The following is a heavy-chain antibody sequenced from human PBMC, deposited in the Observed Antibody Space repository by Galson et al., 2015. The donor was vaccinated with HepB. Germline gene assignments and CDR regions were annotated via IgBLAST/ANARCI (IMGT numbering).Heavy chain of an antibody. V-gene: IGHV3-30*03. CDR1: GFTFSHYG. CDR3: ARDRDTAMDRSTGYFDY. Sequence: SLRLSCAASGFTFSHYGMHWVRQAPGKGLEWVAVISYDGSNKHYADSVKGRFTIFRDKSKSILYLQMNSLRIEDTSVYYCARDRDTAMDRSTGYFDYWGQGTLVTVSS. D-gene: IGHD5-18*01. CDR2: ISYDGSNK. J-gene: IGHJ4*02.